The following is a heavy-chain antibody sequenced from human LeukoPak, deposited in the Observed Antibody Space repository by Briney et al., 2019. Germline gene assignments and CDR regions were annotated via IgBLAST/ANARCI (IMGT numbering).Heavy chain of an antibody. Sequence: ASVKVSCKASGGTFSSYAISWVRQAPGQGLEWMGGIIPIFGTASYAQKFQGRVTITADESTSTAYMELSSLRSEDTAVYYCARGGSGSRGWFDPWGQGTLVTVSS. CDR1: GGTFSSYA. CDR3: ARGGSGSRGWFDP. CDR2: IIPIFGTA. V-gene: IGHV1-69*13. D-gene: IGHD3-22*01. J-gene: IGHJ5*02.